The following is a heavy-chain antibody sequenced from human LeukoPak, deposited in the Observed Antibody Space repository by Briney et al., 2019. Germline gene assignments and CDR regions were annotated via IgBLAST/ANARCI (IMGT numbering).Heavy chain of an antibody. J-gene: IGHJ4*02. V-gene: IGHV3-23*01. CDR3: AKVRLSYDFWSGYEAPFDY. CDR2: ISGSDGTT. D-gene: IGHD3-3*01. CDR1: GLTFSSHW. Sequence: PGGSLRLSCAASGLTFSSHWMHWVRHAPGKGLEWVSSISGSDGTTFYADSVKGRFTISRDNSKNTLYLQMNSLRSEDTAVYYCAKVRLSYDFWSGYEAPFDYWGQGTLVTVSS.